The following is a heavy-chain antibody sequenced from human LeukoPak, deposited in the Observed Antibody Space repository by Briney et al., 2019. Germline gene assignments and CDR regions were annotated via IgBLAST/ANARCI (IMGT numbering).Heavy chain of an antibody. J-gene: IGHJ3*02. D-gene: IGHD1-26*01. CDR1: GGSFSGYY. CDR3: ARAKRWENDAFDI. Sequence: SETLSLTCAVYGGSFSGYYWSWTRQPPGKGLEWIGEINHSGSTNYNPSLKSRVTISVDTSKNQFSLKLSSVTAADTAVYYCARAKRWENDAFDIWGQGTLVTVAS. CDR2: INHSGST. V-gene: IGHV4-34*01.